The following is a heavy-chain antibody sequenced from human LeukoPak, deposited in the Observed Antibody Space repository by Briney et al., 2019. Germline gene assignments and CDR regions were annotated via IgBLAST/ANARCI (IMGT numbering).Heavy chain of an antibody. V-gene: IGHV3-33*06. CDR3: AKDPDDGDYLLDY. D-gene: IGHD4-17*01. CDR1: GFTFSSYC. Sequence: SCAASGFTFSSYCIHWDRQAPGKGLEWVAVIWYDVSNKYYADSVKGRFTISRDNSNNTLYLQMNSLRAEDTAVYYCAKDPDDGDYLLDYWGQGTLVTVSS. CDR2: IWYDVSNK. J-gene: IGHJ4*02.